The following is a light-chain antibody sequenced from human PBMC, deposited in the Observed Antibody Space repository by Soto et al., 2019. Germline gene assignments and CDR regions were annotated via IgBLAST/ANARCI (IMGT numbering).Light chain of an antibody. Sequence: QSALTQPACVSGSPGQSITISCTGTSSDVGSYNLVSWFQQHPGKAPKLMIYEGNKRPSGVSTRFSGSKSGNTASLTISGLQAEDEADYYCCSYAGSSTYVFGTGTKVTVL. CDR3: CSYAGSSTYV. V-gene: IGLV2-23*01. CDR2: EGN. CDR1: SSDVGSYNL. J-gene: IGLJ1*01.